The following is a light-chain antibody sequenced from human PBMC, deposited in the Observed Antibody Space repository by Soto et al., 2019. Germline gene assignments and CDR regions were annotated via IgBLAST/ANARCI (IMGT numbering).Light chain of an antibody. CDR3: CSHAGGYTWV. J-gene: IGLJ3*02. CDR1: SSDVGGYNY. Sequence: QSALTQPRSVSESPGQSVTISCSGTSSDVGGYNYVSWYQQHPGKAPKLMIYDVTKRPSGVHDRFSGSKSGNTASLTISGLQTEDEADYYCCSHAGGYTWVFGGGTKLTVL. CDR2: DVT. V-gene: IGLV2-11*01.